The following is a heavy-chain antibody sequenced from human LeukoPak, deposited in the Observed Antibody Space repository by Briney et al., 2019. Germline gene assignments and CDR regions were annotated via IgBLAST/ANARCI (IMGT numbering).Heavy chain of an antibody. D-gene: IGHD5-18*01. CDR2: IWYDGSNK. Sequence: GGSLRLSCAASGFTFSSYGMHWVRQAPGKGLEWVAVIWYDGSNKYYADSVKGRFTISRDNSKNTLYLQMNSLRAEDTAVYYCARGQGYSYGEADYWGQGTLVTVSS. V-gene: IGHV3-33*01. CDR3: ARGQGYSYGEADY. CDR1: GFTFSSYG. J-gene: IGHJ4*02.